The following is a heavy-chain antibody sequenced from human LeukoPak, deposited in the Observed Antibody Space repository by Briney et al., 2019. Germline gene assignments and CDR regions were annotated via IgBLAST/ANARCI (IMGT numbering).Heavy chain of an antibody. D-gene: IGHD5-18*01. CDR2: ISAYNGNT. V-gene: IGHV1-18*01. J-gene: IGHJ4*02. CDR3: ARDRRGYSYGYFDY. Sequence: GASVKVSCKASGYTFTSYGISWVRRAPGQGLEWMGWISAYNGNTNYAQKLQGRVTMTTDTSTSTAYMELRSLRSDDTAVYYCARDRRGYSYGYFDYWGQGTLVTVPS. CDR1: GYTFTSYG.